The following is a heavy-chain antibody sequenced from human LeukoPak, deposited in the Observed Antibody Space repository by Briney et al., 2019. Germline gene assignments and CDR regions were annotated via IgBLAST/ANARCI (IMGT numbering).Heavy chain of an antibody. CDR3: ARGSGWYRGAFDI. CDR2: INWNGGST. J-gene: IGHJ3*02. CDR1: GFTFSSCG. Sequence: GGTLRLSCAASGFTFSSCGMSWVRQAPGKGLEWVSGINWNGGSTGYADSVKGRFTISRDNAKNSLYLQMNSLRAEDTALYYCARGSGWYRGAFDIWGQGTMVTVSS. V-gene: IGHV3-20*04. D-gene: IGHD6-19*01.